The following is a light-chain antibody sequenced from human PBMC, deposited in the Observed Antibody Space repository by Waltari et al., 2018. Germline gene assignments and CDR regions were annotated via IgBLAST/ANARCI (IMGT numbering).Light chain of an antibody. V-gene: IGLV1-40*01. CDR3: QSYDSSLRGFYV. CDR1: SATIAAGYG. J-gene: IGLJ1*01. Sequence: QSVLTQPPSLSGAPGPRVTIPCPGRSATIAAGYGLQWYQQFPGTAPKLLIYDNTNRPSGVPARFSGSKSGTSASLAITGLQAEDEADYYCQSYDSSLRGFYVFGTGTKVTV. CDR2: DNT.